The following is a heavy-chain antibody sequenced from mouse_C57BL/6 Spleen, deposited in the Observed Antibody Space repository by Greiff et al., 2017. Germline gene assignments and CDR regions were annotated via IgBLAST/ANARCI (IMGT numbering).Heavy chain of an antibody. CDR1: GYSFTSYY. Sequence: VQLQQSGPELVKPGASVKISCKASGYSFTSYYIHWVKQRPGQGLEWIGWIYPGSGNTKYNEKFKGKATLKADTSSSTAYMQLSSLTSEDTAVYYCAGFEKGSSRDYWGQGTTLTVSS. J-gene: IGHJ2*01. D-gene: IGHD1-1*01. CDR2: IYPGSGNT. CDR3: AGFEKGSSRDY. V-gene: IGHV1-66*01.